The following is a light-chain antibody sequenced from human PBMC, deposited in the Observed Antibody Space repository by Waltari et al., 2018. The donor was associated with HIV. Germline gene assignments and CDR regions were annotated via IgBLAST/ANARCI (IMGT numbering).Light chain of an antibody. V-gene: IGLV2-14*01. CDR3: SSYTTTSNVEL. CDR1: SSDVGGYTF. CDR2: EVS. J-gene: IGLJ2*01. Sequence: QSALPQPASVSGSPGQSITISCAGSSSDVGGYTFVSWYQQPPGKAPKRMVYEVSNRPSGVSNRSSGSKSGNTASLTITGLQAEDEAVYYCSSYTTTSNVELFGGGTKLTVL.